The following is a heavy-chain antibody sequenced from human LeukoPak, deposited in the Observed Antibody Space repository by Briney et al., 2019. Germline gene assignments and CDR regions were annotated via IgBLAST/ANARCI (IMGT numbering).Heavy chain of an antibody. CDR2: FDPEDGET. CDR1: GYTLTELS. D-gene: IGHD5-24*01. J-gene: IGHJ4*02. V-gene: IGHV1-24*01. CDR3: ATVHRMATEAYYFDY. Sequence: ASVKASCKVSGYTLTELSMHWVRQAPGKGLEWMGGFDPEDGETIYAQKFQGRVTMTEDTSTDTAYMELSSLRSEDTAVYYCATVHRMATEAYYFDYWGQGTLVTVSS.